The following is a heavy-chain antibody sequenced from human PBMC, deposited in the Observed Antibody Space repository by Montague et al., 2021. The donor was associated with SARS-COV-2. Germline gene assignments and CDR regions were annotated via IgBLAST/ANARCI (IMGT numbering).Heavy chain of an antibody. Sequence: SETLSLTCTVSGASINSFYWSWVRQSPGKRMEWIGYIHHSGSTKYNPSLQSRVTMSLDTSRNRLSLLLSSVTAADTAIYYCATRAGGFISGSLDYWGQGTLVTVSS. CDR3: ATRAGGFISGSLDY. CDR1: GASINSFY. J-gene: IGHJ4*02. CDR2: IHHSGST. V-gene: IGHV4-59*08. D-gene: IGHD3-16*02.